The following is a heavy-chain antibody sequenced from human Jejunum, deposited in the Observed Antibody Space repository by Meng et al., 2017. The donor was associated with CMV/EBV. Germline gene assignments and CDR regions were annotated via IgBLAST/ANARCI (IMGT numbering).Heavy chain of an antibody. CDR2: VFHSGAT. CDR1: GYSISSGYY. Sequence: VSGYSISSGYYWDWIRQAPRKWLEWIGFVFHSGATYYYPSLKSRFTISVDTSRNQFSLKVTSVTAADTAVYYCARSRSSSQYIDYWGQGKRVTVSS. J-gene: IGHJ4*02. V-gene: IGHV4-38-2*01. D-gene: IGHD6-13*01. CDR3: ARSRSSSQYIDY.